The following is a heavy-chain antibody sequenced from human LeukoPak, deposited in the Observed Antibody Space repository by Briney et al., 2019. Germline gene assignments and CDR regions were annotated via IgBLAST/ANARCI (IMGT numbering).Heavy chain of an antibody. CDR3: SLTRRYSYGPNIDY. CDR1: GGTFTSYA. Sequence: SVKVSCKASGGTFTSYAISWVRQAPGQGLEWMGRIIPIFGTANYAQKFQGRVTITTDESTSTAYMELSSLRSEDTAVYYCSLTRRYSYGPNIDYWCQGTLVTVSS. D-gene: IGHD5-18*01. J-gene: IGHJ4*02. CDR2: IIPIFGTA. V-gene: IGHV1-69*05.